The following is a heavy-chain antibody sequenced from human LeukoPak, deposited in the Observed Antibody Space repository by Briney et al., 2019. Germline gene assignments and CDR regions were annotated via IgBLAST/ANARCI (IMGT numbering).Heavy chain of an antibody. CDR3: ARGPYCSSTSCHRYYYYGMDV. D-gene: IGHD2-2*02. J-gene: IGHJ6*02. CDR1: GGSFRGYY. Sequence: PSETLSLTCAVYGGSFRGYYWSWIRHTPGEGLEWIGEIKHSGSTNYNPSLKSRVTISVDTSKNQFSLKLSSVTAADTAVYYCARGPYCSSTSCHRYYYYGMDVWGQGTTVTVSS. CDR2: IKHSGST. V-gene: IGHV4-34*01.